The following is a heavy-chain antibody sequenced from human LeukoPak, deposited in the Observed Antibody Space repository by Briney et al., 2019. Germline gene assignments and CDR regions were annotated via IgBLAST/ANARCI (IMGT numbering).Heavy chain of an antibody. CDR3: ATYSSLNRREFQY. CDR1: GFTFSSYA. CDR2: IRHSGTNT. D-gene: IGHD3-22*01. J-gene: IGHJ1*01. Sequence: GGSLRLSCAASGFTFSSYAMSWARQAPGKGLEWVSAIRHSGTNTYYADSVKGRFTISRDNAKNSLYLQMNSLRAEDTAAYYCATYSSLNRREFQYWGQGTLLTVSS. V-gene: IGHV3-21*01.